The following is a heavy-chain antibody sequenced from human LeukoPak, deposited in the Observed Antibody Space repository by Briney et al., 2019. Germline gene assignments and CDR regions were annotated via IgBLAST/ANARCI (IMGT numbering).Heavy chain of an antibody. CDR1: GFTFSDYY. J-gene: IGHJ3*02. Sequence: GGSLRLSCAASGFTFSDYYMSWIRQAPGKELEWVSYITSSGSTVFYADSVKGRLTISRDNAKKSLYLQMNSLRAEDTAVYYCARAWNDAFDIWGQGTMVTVSS. V-gene: IGHV3-11*04. CDR2: ITSSGSTV. CDR3: ARAWNDAFDI. D-gene: IGHD1-1*01.